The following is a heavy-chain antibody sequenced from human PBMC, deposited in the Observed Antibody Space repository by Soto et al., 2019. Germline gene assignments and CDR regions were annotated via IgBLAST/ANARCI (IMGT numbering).Heavy chain of an antibody. D-gene: IGHD2-2*01. CDR1: GGTFSSYA. Sequence: SVKVSCKASGGTFSSYAISWVRQAPGQGLEWMGGIIPIFGTANYAQKFQGRVTITADESTSTAYMELSSLRSEDTAVYYCARVPVVPPDYYYYYGMDVWGQGTTVTVSS. CDR3: ARVPVVPPDYYYYYGMDV. V-gene: IGHV1-69*13. CDR2: IIPIFGTA. J-gene: IGHJ6*02.